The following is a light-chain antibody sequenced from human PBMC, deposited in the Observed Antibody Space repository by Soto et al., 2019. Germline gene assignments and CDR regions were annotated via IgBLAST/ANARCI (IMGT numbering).Light chain of an antibody. V-gene: IGKV3-20*01. Sequence: EICLTQSPGTLSLSPGERATLSCRASQSVGNNYLAWYQQKPGQAPRLLIYDASSRATGIPDRFSGSGSGTDFTLTISRLEPEDFAVYYCQQYATSPITFGQGTRLEIK. CDR2: DAS. J-gene: IGKJ5*01. CDR3: QQYATSPIT. CDR1: QSVGNNY.